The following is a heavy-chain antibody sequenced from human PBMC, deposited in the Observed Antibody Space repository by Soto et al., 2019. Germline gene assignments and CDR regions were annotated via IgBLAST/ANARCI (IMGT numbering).Heavy chain of an antibody. CDR1: GFTFSTYW. CDR2: INSGGSTT. CDR3: ARSHYFDSGTYACDV. J-gene: IGHJ3*01. D-gene: IGHD3-10*01. Sequence: GGSLRLSCAASGFTFSTYWMHWVRQAPGKGLVWVSRINSGGSTTNYADSVKGRFTISRDNAKNTLYLQMNSLRAEDTAVYYCARSHYFDSGTYACDVWGQGSMVTVSS. V-gene: IGHV3-74*01.